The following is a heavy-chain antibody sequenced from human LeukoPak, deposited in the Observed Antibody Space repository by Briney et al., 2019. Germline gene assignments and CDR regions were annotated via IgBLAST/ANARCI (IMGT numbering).Heavy chain of an antibody. CDR1: GYTFTSYY. D-gene: IGHD2-2*01. J-gene: IGHJ5*02. CDR2: INPSGGST. CDR3: ARSNDCSSTSCRNNWFDP. Sequence: ASVKVSCKASGYTFTSYYMHWVRQAPGQGLEWMGIINPSGGSTTYAQKFQGRVTITADESTSTAYMELSSLRSEDTAVYYCARSNDCSSTSCRNNWFDPWGQGTLVTVSS. V-gene: IGHV1-46*01.